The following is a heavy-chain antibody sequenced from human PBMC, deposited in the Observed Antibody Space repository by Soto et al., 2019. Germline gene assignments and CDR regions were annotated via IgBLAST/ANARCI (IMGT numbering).Heavy chain of an antibody. Sequence: PGGSRRLSCAASGFTFSSYAMHWVRQAPGKGLEWVAVISYDGSNKYYADSVKGRFTISRDNSKNTLYLQMNSLRAEDTAVYYCARANYYYGMDVWGQGTTVTVSS. CDR3: ARANYYYGMDV. J-gene: IGHJ6*02. V-gene: IGHV3-30-3*01. CDR1: GFTFSSYA. CDR2: ISYDGSNK.